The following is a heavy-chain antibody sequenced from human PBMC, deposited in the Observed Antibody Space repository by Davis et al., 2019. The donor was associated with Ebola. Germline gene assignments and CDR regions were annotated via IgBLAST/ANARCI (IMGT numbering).Heavy chain of an antibody. CDR2: SSRDERT. Sequence: GESLRLSCEVSGFTVSGKHISWVRQAPGQGPDWVAVSSRDERTYYADSVKGRFTVSRDNSENMLYLQMSTLRVEDTAVYYCARHVEGDFWYFDLWGRGTRVTVSS. CDR3: ARHVEGDFWYFDL. D-gene: IGHD2-21*02. CDR1: GFTVSGKH. V-gene: IGHV3-53*01. J-gene: IGHJ2*01.